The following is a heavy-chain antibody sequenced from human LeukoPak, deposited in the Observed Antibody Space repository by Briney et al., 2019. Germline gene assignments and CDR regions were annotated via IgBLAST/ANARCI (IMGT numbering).Heavy chain of an antibody. V-gene: IGHV4-59*02. CDR1: GGSVSGYY. CDR3: ARDLDYFDY. Sequence: PSETLSLTCTVSGGSVSGYYWSWIRQPPGKGLEWIGYTYYSGITNYNPSLKSRVTISVDTSNNQFSLKLSSVTAADTAVYYCARDLDYFDYWGQGTLVTVSS. D-gene: IGHD3-16*01. J-gene: IGHJ4*02. CDR2: TYYSGIT.